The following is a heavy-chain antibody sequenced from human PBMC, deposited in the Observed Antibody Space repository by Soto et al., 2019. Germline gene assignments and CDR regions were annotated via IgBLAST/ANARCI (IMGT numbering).Heavy chain of an antibody. J-gene: IGHJ6*01. V-gene: IGHV4-4*08. CDR3: GRERAEVFILGEKRADYCKVMDF. D-gene: IGHD3-10*01. CDR1: GGSISSYY. Sequence: KPSETXSLTCTVSGGSISSYYWSWIRQPPGKGLEWIGYIYYSGSTNYNPSLKSRVTISVDTSKNQFSLKLSSVTDADTAVYYFGRERAEVFILGEKRADYCKVMDFGGKGTTVTVSS. CDR2: IYYSGST.